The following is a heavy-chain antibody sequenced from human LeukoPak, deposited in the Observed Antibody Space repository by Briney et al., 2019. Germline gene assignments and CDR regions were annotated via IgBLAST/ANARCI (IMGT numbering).Heavy chain of an antibody. J-gene: IGHJ6*03. V-gene: IGHV3-23*01. CDR1: GGTFSSYA. D-gene: IGHD6-13*01. Sequence: SCKASGGTFSSYAISWVRQAPGKGLEWVSAISGSGGSTYYADSVKGRFTISRDNSKNTLYLQMNSLRAEDTAVYYCAKLEGSSWDYYYYYMDVWGKGTTVTVSS. CDR3: AKLEGSSWDYYYYYMDV. CDR2: ISGSGGST.